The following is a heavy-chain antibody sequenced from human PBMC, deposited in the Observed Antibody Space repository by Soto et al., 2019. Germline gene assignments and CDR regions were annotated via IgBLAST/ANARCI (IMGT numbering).Heavy chain of an antibody. CDR3: AKTAEYSGSGTYKRSFDY. J-gene: IGHJ4*02. V-gene: IGHV1-18*01. CDR1: GYAFSSHG. D-gene: IGHD3-10*01. Sequence: ASVKVSCKASGYAFSSHGISWVRQAPGQGLEWMGRINTYNGNINYARNVQDRLTLTTDISNNTLFLQMNSLRAEDTALYYCAKTAEYSGSGTYKRSFDYWGQGTLVTVPQ. CDR2: INTYNGNI.